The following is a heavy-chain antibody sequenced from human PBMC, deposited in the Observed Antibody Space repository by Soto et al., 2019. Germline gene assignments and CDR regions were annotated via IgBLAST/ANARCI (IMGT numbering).Heavy chain of an antibody. V-gene: IGHV4-39*01. CDR1: GGSISSSSYY. D-gene: IGHD3-3*01. CDR3: ARRGSNFWSGFSALN. J-gene: IGHJ4*02. Sequence: SETLSLTCTVSGGSISSSSYYWGWIRQPPGKGLEWIGSIYYSGSTYYNPSLKSRVTISVDTSKNQFSLKLSSVTAADTAVYYCARRGSNFWSGFSALNWGQGTLVTVSS. CDR2: IYYSGST.